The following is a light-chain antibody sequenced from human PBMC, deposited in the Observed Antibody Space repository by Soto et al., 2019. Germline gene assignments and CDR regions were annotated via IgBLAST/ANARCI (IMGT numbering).Light chain of an antibody. CDR1: NNDIGGYTY. CDR2: EVN. V-gene: IGLV2-14*01. CDR3: SSYSSSSTLV. J-gene: IGLJ1*01. Sequence: QSALTQPPSASGSPGQSVTISCTGTNNDIGGYTYVSWYQQLPGKAPKLMIYEVNKRPSGVSYRFSGSKSGNTASLAISGLEAEDEATYYCSSYSSSSTLVFGTGTKLTVL.